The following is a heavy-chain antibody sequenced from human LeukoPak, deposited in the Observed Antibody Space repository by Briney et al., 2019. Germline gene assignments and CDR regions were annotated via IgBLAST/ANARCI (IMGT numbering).Heavy chain of an antibody. Sequence: ASVKVSCKASGYTFTSYGISWVRQAPGQGLEWMGWISVYNGNTNYAQKLQGRVTMTTDTSTSTAYMELRSLRSDDTAVYYCARVFLGFGELLLNFDYWGQGTLVTVSS. CDR3: ARVFLGFGELLLNFDY. CDR2: ISVYNGNT. J-gene: IGHJ4*02. CDR1: GYTFTSYG. V-gene: IGHV1-18*01. D-gene: IGHD3-10*01.